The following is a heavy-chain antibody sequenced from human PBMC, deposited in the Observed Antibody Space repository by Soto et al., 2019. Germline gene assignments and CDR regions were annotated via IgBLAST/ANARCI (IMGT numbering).Heavy chain of an antibody. V-gene: IGHV4-31*03. CDR2: KYYSGSN. J-gene: IGHJ4*02. CDR3: ARGATGTAEGGFDY. CDR1: GGSISSGGYY. Sequence: QVQLQESGPGLVKPSQTLSLTCTVSGGSISSGGYYWSWIRQHPGKVLEWIGHKYYSGSNYYNPSLKSRVTTSVDASKYQFSLKLSSASAADTAVYYCARGATGTAEGGFDYWGQGTLVTVSS. D-gene: IGHD1-1*01.